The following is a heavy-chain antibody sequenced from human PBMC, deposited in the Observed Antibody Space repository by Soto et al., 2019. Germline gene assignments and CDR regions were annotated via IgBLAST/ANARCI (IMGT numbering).Heavy chain of an antibody. CDR2: IYHSGST. CDR1: GGSISSGGYS. Sequence: QLQLQESGSGLVRPSQTLSLTCAVSGGSISSGGYSWNWIRQPPGKGLEWIGYIYHSGSTLSNPSLKSRVSISVDKSKNQFSLKLSSVTAADTAVYYCARDQLEGNWFDPWGQGTLVTVYS. D-gene: IGHD1-1*01. CDR3: ARDQLEGNWFDP. V-gene: IGHV4-30-2*01. J-gene: IGHJ5*02.